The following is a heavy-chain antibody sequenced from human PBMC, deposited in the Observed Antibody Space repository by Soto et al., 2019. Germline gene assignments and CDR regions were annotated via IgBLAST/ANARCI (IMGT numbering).Heavy chain of an antibody. V-gene: IGHV1-18*01. J-gene: IGHJ5*02. CDR3: ARGPLRFLEWLHEFNWFDP. D-gene: IGHD3-3*01. CDR1: GYTFTSNG. Sequence: GTSVKVTCKASGYTFTSNGSRWVRQAPGQGLEWMGWISAYNGNTNYAQKLQGRVTMTTDTSTSTAYMELRSLRSDDTAVYYCARGPLRFLEWLHEFNWFDPWGQGTLVTVSS. CDR2: ISAYNGNT.